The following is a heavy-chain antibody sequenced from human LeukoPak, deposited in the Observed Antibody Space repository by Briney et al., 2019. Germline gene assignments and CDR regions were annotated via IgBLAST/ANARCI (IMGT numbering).Heavy chain of an antibody. CDR3: ASSRRDAFDV. CDR1: GYTFTSYG. CDR2: ISAYNGNT. V-gene: IGHV1-18*01. Sequence: ASVKVSCKASGYTFTSYGISWVRQAPGQGLEWMGWISAYNGNTNYAQKLQGRIAMTTDTSTSTAYMELRSLRSDDTAVYYCASSRRDAFDVWGQGTMVTVSS. J-gene: IGHJ3*01.